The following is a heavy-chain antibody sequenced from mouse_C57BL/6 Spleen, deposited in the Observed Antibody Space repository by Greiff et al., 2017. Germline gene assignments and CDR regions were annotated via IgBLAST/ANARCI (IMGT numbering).Heavy chain of an antibody. Sequence: VHLVESGAELVRPGTSVKVSCKASGYAFTNYLIEWVKQRPGQGLEWIGVINPGSGGTNYNEKFKGKATLTADKSSSTAYMQLSSLTSEDSAVYFCAREGSLTGHYFDYWGQGTTLTVSS. V-gene: IGHV1-54*01. CDR3: AREGSLTGHYFDY. CDR1: GYAFTNYL. CDR2: INPGSGGT. J-gene: IGHJ2*01. D-gene: IGHD4-1*01.